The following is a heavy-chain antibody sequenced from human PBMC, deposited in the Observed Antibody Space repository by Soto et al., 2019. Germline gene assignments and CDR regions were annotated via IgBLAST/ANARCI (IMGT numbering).Heavy chain of an antibody. CDR1: GFSLSNARMG. D-gene: IGHD5-12*01. V-gene: IGHV2-26*01. CDR2: IFSNDEK. CDR3: AQIVALYSGYGYGWYYYYGMDV. Sequence: QVTLKESGPVLVKPTETLTLTCTVSGFSLSNARMGVSWIRQPPGKALEWLAHIFSNDEKTYSTSLKSRLTIPKDTSKSQVVLTMTNMDPVDTATYYCAQIVALYSGYGYGWYYYYGMDVWGQGTTVTVTS. J-gene: IGHJ6*02.